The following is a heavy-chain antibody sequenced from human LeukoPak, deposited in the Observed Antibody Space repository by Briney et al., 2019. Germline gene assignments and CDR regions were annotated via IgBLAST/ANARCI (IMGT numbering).Heavy chain of an antibody. D-gene: IGHD4-23*01. Sequence: PGGSLRLSCAASGFTVSSNYMSWVRQAPGKGLEWVSVIYSGGSTYYADSVKGRFTISRENAKNSLYLQMNSLRAGDTAVYYCARGYGGIIDYWGQGTLVTVSS. V-gene: IGHV3-66*01. CDR2: IYSGGST. CDR1: GFTVSSNY. J-gene: IGHJ4*02. CDR3: ARGYGGIIDY.